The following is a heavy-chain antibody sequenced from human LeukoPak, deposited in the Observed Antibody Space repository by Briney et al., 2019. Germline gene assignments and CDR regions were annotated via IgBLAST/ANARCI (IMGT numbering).Heavy chain of an antibody. Sequence: SETLSLTCTVSGGSVSSGSYYWSWIRQPPGKGLEWIGYIYYSGSTNYNPSLKSRVTISVDRSKNQFSLKLGSVAAADTAVYFCARVEGNWFDPWGQGTLVTVSS. CDR3: ARVEGNWFDP. CDR1: GGSVSSGSYY. J-gene: IGHJ5*02. CDR2: IYYSGST. V-gene: IGHV4-61*01.